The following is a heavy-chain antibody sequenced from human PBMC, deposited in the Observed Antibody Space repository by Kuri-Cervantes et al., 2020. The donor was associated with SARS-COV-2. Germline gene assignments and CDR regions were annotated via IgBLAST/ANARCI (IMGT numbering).Heavy chain of an antibody. Sequence: GGSLRLSCAASGFTFSSYAMSWVRQAPGKGLEWVSAISGSGGSTYYADSVKGRFTTSRDNSKNTLYLQINSLRAEDTAVYYCAKDQYDTDAFDIWGQGTMVTVSS. J-gene: IGHJ3*02. CDR2: ISGSGGST. D-gene: IGHD1-1*01. CDR1: GFTFSSYA. V-gene: IGHV3-23*01. CDR3: AKDQYDTDAFDI.